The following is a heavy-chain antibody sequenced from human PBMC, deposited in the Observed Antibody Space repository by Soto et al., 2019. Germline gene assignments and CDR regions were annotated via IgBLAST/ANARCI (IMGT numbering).Heavy chain of an antibody. D-gene: IGHD3-3*01. CDR2: IYYSGST. V-gene: IGHV4-59*01. J-gene: IGHJ4*02. CDR1: GGSISSYY. Sequence: SETLSLTCTVSGGSISSYYWSWIRQPPGKGLEWIGYIYYSGSTNYNPSLKSRVTISVDTSKNQFSLKLSSVTAADTAVYYCARARSYPHDFWSGYIIPFDYWGQGTLVTVS. CDR3: ARARSYPHDFWSGYIIPFDY.